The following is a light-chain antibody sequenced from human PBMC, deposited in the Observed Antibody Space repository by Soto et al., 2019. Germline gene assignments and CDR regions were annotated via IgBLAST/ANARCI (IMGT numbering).Light chain of an antibody. Sequence: QTVVTQEPSLTVSPGGTVTLTCACSTGAVTSDYFPNWFQQKPGQAPRALIYRISNRHSWTPVRFSGSLLGGKAALTLSAVQPEDEADYYCLLFYGGVHVFGNGTKLTVL. V-gene: IGLV7-43*01. CDR3: LLFYGGVHV. J-gene: IGLJ1*01. CDR1: TGAVTSDYF. CDR2: RIS.